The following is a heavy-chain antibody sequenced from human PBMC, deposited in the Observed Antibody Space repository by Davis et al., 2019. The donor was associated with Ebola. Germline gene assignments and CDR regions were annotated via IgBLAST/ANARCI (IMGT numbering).Heavy chain of an antibody. J-gene: IGHJ3*01. CDR3: VRDFGWGFEV. CDR1: GFTFSSYG. V-gene: IGHV3-30*03. D-gene: IGHD3-10*01. Sequence: GGSLRLSCAASGFTFSSYGMHWVRQAPGKGLEWVAVVSYDGRNKYYADSVKGRFTISRDNSKNTLYLQMNSLRPEDTAVYYCVRDFGWGFEVWGQGTMVTVSS. CDR2: VSYDGRNK.